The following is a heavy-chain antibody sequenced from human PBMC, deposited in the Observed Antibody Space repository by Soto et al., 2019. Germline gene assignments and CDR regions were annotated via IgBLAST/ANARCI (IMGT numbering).Heavy chain of an antibody. Sequence: SVKVSCKASGFTFTSSAMQWVRQARGQRLEWIGWIVVGSGNTNYAQKFQGRVTITRDTSASTAYMELSSLRSEDTAVYYCARGLGGARTYFDYWGQGTLVTVSS. J-gene: IGHJ4*02. V-gene: IGHV1-58*02. D-gene: IGHD3-10*01. CDR3: ARGLGGARTYFDY. CDR1: GFTFTSSA. CDR2: IVVGSGNT.